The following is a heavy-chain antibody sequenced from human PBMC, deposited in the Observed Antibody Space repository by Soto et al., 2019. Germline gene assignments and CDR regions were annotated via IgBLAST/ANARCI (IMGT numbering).Heavy chain of an antibody. CDR1: GFTFSSYA. Sequence: GGSLRLSCAASGFTFSSYAMNWIRQAPGKGLEWVSRISDSGGATYYAESVKGRFTISRVNSKDTLHLQMSSLRAEDTAVYYCAKEDFWGREIDCWGQGTLVTVSS. CDR3: AKEDFWGREIDC. J-gene: IGHJ4*02. V-gene: IGHV3-23*01. D-gene: IGHD3-3*01. CDR2: ISDSGGAT.